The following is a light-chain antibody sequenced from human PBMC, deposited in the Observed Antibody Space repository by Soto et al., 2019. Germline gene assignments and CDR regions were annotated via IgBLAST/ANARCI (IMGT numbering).Light chain of an antibody. CDR3: MQATQSYT. J-gene: IGKJ2*01. V-gene: IGKV2-24*01. CDR2: KIS. CDR1: QSLVHGDGNTY. Sequence: DIVLTQTPLSSPVTLGQPASISCRSSQSLVHGDGNTYFNWLLQRPGQPTRLLIYKISKRFPGVQDRFSGSGAGTDFTLKISRVEAEDVGVYYCMQATQSYTFGQGTKLEIK.